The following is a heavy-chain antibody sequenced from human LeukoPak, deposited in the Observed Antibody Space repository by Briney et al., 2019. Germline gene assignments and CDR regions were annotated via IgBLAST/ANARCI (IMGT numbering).Heavy chain of an antibody. CDR2: IYTSGST. Sequence: SETLSLTCTVSGGSISSYYWSWIRQPAGKGLEWIGRIYTSGSTNYNPSLKSRVTMPVDTSKNQFSLKLSSVTGADTAVYYCARYDFWSGYYIDWGQGTLVTVSS. J-gene: IGHJ4*02. CDR1: GGSISSYY. D-gene: IGHD3-3*01. CDR3: ARYDFWSGYYID. V-gene: IGHV4-4*07.